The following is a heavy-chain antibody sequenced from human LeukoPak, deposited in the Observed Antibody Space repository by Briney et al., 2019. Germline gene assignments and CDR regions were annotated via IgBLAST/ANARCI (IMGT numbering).Heavy chain of an antibody. J-gene: IGHJ5*02. V-gene: IGHV4-59*01. Sequence: SETLSLTCTVSGGSISGYYWSWIRQPPGKGLEWIGYIYYSGSTNYNPSLKSRVTISVDTSKNQFYLKLSSVTAADTAVYYCARESDSSSWYSWFDPWGQGTLVTVSS. CDR1: GGSISGYY. D-gene: IGHD6-13*01. CDR3: ARESDSSSWYSWFDP. CDR2: IYYSGST.